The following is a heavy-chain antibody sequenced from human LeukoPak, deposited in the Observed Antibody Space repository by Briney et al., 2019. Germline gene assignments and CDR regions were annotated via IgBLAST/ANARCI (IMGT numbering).Heavy chain of an antibody. Sequence: PSETLSLTCTVSGGSISSSGYYWGWIRQPPGKGLEWIGSMYYSGSTYYNPSLKSRVTISVDTSKNHFSLKLSSVTAADTAVYYCARGTFVVATIEGDSWFDPWGQGTLVTVSS. CDR1: GGSISSSGYY. CDR2: MYYSGST. D-gene: IGHD5-12*01. J-gene: IGHJ5*02. V-gene: IGHV4-39*07. CDR3: ARGTFVVATIEGDSWFDP.